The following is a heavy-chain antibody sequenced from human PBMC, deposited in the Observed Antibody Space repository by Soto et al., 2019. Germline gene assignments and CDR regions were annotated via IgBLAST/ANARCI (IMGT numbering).Heavy chain of an antibody. V-gene: IGHV4-31*03. J-gene: IGHJ4*02. Sequence: SETLSLTCTVSGGSISSGGYYWSWIRQHPGKGLEWIGYIYYSGSTYYNPSLKSRATISVDTSKNQFSLKLSSVTAADTAVYYCASISGYDSVHPDYWGQGTLVTVSS. D-gene: IGHD5-12*01. CDR3: ASISGYDSVHPDY. CDR1: GGSISSGGYY. CDR2: IYYSGST.